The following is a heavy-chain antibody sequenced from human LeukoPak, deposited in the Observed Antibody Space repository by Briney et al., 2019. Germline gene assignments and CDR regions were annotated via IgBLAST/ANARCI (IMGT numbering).Heavy chain of an antibody. CDR3: ARSADGYKGLGDY. Sequence: GRSLRLSCAASGFTFSSYAISWVRQAPGQGLEWMGGIIPIFGTANYAQKFQGRVTITTDESTSTAYMELSSLRSEDTAVYYCARSADGYKGLGDYWGQGTLVTVSS. CDR2: IIPIFGTA. J-gene: IGHJ4*02. D-gene: IGHD5-24*01. V-gene: IGHV1-69*05. CDR1: GFTFSSYA.